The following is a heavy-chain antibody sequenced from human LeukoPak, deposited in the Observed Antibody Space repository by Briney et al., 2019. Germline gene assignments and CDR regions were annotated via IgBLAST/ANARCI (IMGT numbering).Heavy chain of an antibody. CDR2: IYPGDSDT. V-gene: IGHV5-51*01. J-gene: IGHJ3*02. CDR1: GYSFTSDW. D-gene: IGHD5-24*01. Sequence: GESLKISCKSSGYSFTSDWIGWVRQMPGKGLEWMGIIYPGDSDTRYSPSFQGQVTISADKSISTAYLQWSSLKASDTAMYYCARRASGDGYPADAFDIWGQGTMVTVSS. CDR3: ARRASGDGYPADAFDI.